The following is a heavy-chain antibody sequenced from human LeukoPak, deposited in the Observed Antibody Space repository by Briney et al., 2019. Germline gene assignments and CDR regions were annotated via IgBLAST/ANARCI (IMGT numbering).Heavy chain of an antibody. CDR3: TRGSSGRRDN. D-gene: IGHD6-19*01. CDR1: GYTFTSSD. V-gene: IGHV1-8*01. CDR2: MNPNSGNT. Sequence: ASVKVSCKASGYTFTSSDINRGPQATGQGLEWMGWMNPNSGNTGYGQSFQGRITMTRDISIGTACMELSNLTSEDTAIYYCTRGSSGRRDNWGQGTLVTVSA. J-gene: IGHJ4*02.